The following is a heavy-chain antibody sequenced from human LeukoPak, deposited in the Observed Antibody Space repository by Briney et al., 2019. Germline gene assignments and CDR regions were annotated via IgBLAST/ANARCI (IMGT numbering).Heavy chain of an antibody. Sequence: GESLKISCEGSGFSFTSYWIGWVRQMPGKGLEWMGIIYPGDSDTRYSPSFQGQVTISADKSISTAYLQWSSLKASDTAMYYCARHPYSSGWYNFDYWGQGTLVTVSS. CDR2: IYPGDSDT. CDR3: ARHPYSSGWYNFDY. J-gene: IGHJ4*02. CDR1: GFSFTSYW. D-gene: IGHD6-19*01. V-gene: IGHV5-51*01.